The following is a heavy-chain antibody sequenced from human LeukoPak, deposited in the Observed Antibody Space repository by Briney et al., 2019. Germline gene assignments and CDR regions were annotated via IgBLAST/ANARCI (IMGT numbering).Heavy chain of an antibody. V-gene: IGHV4-34*01. CDR2: INHSGST. J-gene: IGHJ3*02. Sequence: PSETLSLTCAVYGRSFSGYYWSWIRQPPGKGLEWIGEINHSGSTNYNPSLKSRVTISVDTSKNQFSLRLSSVTAADTAVYYCARGGYSYGFKAFDIWGQGTKVTVSS. CDR1: GRSFSGYY. CDR3: ARGGYSYGFKAFDI. D-gene: IGHD5-18*01.